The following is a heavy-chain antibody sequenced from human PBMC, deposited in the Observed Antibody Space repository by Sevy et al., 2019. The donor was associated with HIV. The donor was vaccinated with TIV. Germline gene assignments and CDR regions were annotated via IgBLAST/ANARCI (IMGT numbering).Heavy chain of an antibody. CDR2: INKDGSQK. CDR1: GFRLGTSW. CDR3: ARDQGNTGIYYYYGMDV. Sequence: GGSLRLSCAASGFRLGTSWMSWVRQAPGKGLEWVANINKDGSQKYYVDSVKGRFTISRDNAKNSLYLQMNSLRAEDTAVYYCARDQGNTGIYYYYGMDVWGQGTTVTVSS. J-gene: IGHJ6*02. D-gene: IGHD3-10*01. V-gene: IGHV3-7*01.